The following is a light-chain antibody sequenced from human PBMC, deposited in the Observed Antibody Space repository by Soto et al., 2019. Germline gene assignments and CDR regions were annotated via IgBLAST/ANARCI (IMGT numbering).Light chain of an antibody. CDR2: AAS. J-gene: IGKJ4*01. CDR3: QQGYSTPLT. CDR1: QTISTY. Sequence: DIQMTQSPSSLSASVGDRVTITCRASQTISTYLNWYQQKPGRAPKLLIFAASSLQSGVPPRFNGSGSGTDFTLTVSSLQPEDIATYFCQQGYSTPLTFGGGTKVDIK. V-gene: IGKV1-39*01.